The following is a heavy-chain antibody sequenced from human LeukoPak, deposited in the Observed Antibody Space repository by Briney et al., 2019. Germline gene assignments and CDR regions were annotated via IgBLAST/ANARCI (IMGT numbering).Heavy chain of an antibody. CDR3: AREPYDSYDAFDI. V-gene: IGHV3-30-3*01. CDR1: GFTFSSYA. J-gene: IGHJ3*02. Sequence: GRSLRLSCAASGFTFSSYAMHWVRQPPGKGLEWVAVISYDGSNKYYADSVKGRFTISRDNSKNTLYLQMNSLRTEDTAVYYCAREPYDSYDAFDIWGQGTKVTVSS. CDR2: ISYDGSNK. D-gene: IGHD3-3*01.